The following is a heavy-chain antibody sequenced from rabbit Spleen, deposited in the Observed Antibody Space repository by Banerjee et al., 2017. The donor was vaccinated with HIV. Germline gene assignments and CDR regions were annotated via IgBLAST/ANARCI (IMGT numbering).Heavy chain of an antibody. V-gene: IGHV1S45*01. CDR3: ARGSATMTMVITGFYFTL. J-gene: IGHJ4*01. Sequence: QEQLEESGGGLVKPEGSLKLSCTASGFSFSSSDYMCWVRQAPGKGLEWISCIAGSSSGFTYSATWAKGRFTISKTSSTTVTLQMTSLTAADTATYFCARGSATMTMVITGFYFTLWGPGTLVTVS. D-gene: IGHD2-1*01. CDR2: IAGSSSGFT. CDR1: GFSFSSSDY.